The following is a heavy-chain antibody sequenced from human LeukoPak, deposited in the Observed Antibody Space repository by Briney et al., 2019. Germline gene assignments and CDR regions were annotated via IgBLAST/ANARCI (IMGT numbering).Heavy chain of an antibody. CDR3: ARGRRGYYGSGVINYFDY. V-gene: IGHV3-11*04. CDR1: GFTFSDYY. D-gene: IGHD3-10*01. J-gene: IGHJ4*02. CDR2: ISTRDNTK. Sequence: PGGSLRLSCAASGFTFSDYYMSWIRQVPGKGLEWLSFISTRDNTKQYADSVKGRFTISRDNAKNSLYLQMNSLRAEDTAVYYCARGRRGYYGSGVINYFDYWGQGTLVTVSS.